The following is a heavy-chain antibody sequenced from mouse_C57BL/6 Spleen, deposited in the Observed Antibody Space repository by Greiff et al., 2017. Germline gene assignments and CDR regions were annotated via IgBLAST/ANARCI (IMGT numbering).Heavy chain of an antibody. J-gene: IGHJ2*01. Sequence: QVQLQQFGPELVKPGASVKISCKASGYAFSSSWMNWVKQRPGKGLEWIGRIYPGDGDTNYNGKFKGKATLTADKSSSTAYMQLSSLTSEDSAVYFCARDGYYPCDYWGQGTTLTVSS. V-gene: IGHV1-82*01. CDR2: IYPGDGDT. CDR3: ARDGYYPCDY. CDR1: GYAFSSSW. D-gene: IGHD2-3*01.